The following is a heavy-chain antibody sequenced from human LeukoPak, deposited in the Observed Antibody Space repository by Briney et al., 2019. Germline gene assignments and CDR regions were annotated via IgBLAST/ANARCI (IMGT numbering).Heavy chain of an antibody. Sequence: GRSLRLSCAASGFTFSSYAMHWVRQAPGKGLEWVAVIPHDGSNKYYADSVKGRFTISRDNSKNTLYLQMNSLRAEDTAVYYCARGPRITGTDYWGQGTLVTVSS. D-gene: IGHD3-3*01. CDR2: IPHDGSNK. V-gene: IGHV3-30-3*01. CDR3: ARGPRITGTDY. J-gene: IGHJ4*02. CDR1: GFTFSSYA.